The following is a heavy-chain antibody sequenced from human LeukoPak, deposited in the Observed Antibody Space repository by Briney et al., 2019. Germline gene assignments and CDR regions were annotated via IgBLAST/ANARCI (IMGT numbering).Heavy chain of an antibody. D-gene: IGHD3-3*01. CDR2: IYYSGST. CDR1: GGSISSSSYY. Sequence: PSETLSLTCTVSGGSISSSSYYWGWIRQPPGTGLEWIGSIYYSGSTYYNPSLKSRVTISVDTSKNQFSLKLSSVTAADTAVYYCARDLAPNYYDFWSGYQGYYYMDVWGKGTTVTVSS. J-gene: IGHJ6*03. CDR3: ARDLAPNYYDFWSGYQGYYYMDV. V-gene: IGHV4-39*07.